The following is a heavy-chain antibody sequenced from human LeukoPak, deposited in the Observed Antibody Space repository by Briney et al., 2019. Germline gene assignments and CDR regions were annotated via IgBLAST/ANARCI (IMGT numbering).Heavy chain of an antibody. Sequence: GGSLRLSCAASGFTFSSYSMNWVRQAPGKGLEWVSSISSSSSYIYYADSVKGRFTISRDNAKNSLYLQMNSLRAEDTAVYYCARDGDHGDYGDYWGQGTPVTVSS. V-gene: IGHV3-21*01. D-gene: IGHD4-17*01. J-gene: IGHJ4*02. CDR3: ARDGDHGDYGDY. CDR1: GFTFSSYS. CDR2: ISSSSSYI.